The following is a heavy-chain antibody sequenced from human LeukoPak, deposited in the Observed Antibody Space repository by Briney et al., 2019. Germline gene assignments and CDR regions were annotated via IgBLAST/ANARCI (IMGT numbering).Heavy chain of an antibody. CDR1: GFTFSSYS. J-gene: IGHJ4*02. Sequence: PGGSLRLSCAASGFTFSSYSMNWVRQAPGKGLEWVANLKEDGSEKYYVDSVKGRFTISRDNAKNSLYLQMDSLRAEDTALYYCSRGLPEGGYRYGQPGQDYWGQGTLVTVSS. D-gene: IGHD5-18*01. CDR3: SRGLPEGGYRYGQPGQDY. CDR2: LKEDGSEK. V-gene: IGHV3-7*01.